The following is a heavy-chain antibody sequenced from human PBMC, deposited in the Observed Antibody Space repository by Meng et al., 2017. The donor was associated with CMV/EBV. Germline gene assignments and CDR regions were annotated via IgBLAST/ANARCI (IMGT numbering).Heavy chain of an antibody. CDR3: ARDSRITGNQRLVDY. Sequence: GVLKISCAASGFTFSSYSMNWVRQAPGKGLEWVSYISSSSSTIYYADSVKGRFTISRDNAKNSLYLQMNSLRDEDTAVYYCARDSRITGNQRLVDYWGQGTLVTVSS. V-gene: IGHV3-48*02. CDR2: ISSSSSTI. D-gene: IGHD1-20*01. CDR1: GFTFSSYS. J-gene: IGHJ4*02.